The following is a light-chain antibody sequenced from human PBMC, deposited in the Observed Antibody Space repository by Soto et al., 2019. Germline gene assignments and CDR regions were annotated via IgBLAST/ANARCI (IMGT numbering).Light chain of an antibody. CDR3: CSYAGG. V-gene: IGLV2-23*01. CDR1: SSDVGSYNL. J-gene: IGLJ3*02. Sequence: QSALTQPASVSGSPGQSITISCTGTSSDVGSYNLVSWYQQHPGKAPKLMIYEGSKRPSGVSNRFSGSKSGNTASLTISGLQAEDEADYYCCSYAGGFGGGIKLTVL. CDR2: EGS.